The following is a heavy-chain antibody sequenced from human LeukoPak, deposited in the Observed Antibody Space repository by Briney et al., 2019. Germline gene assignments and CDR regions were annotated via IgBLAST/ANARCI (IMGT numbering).Heavy chain of an antibody. J-gene: IGHJ4*02. D-gene: IGHD2-2*01. CDR2: ISSSGSTI. Sequence: PGGSLRLSCAASGFTFSDYYMSWIRQAPGKGLEWVSYISSSGSTIYYADSVKGRFTISRDNAKNSLYLQMNSLRAEDTAVYYCARSWRYCSSTSCPPTETTFDYWGQGTLITVSS. V-gene: IGHV3-11*04. CDR1: GFTFSDYY. CDR3: ARSWRYCSSTSCPPTETTFDY.